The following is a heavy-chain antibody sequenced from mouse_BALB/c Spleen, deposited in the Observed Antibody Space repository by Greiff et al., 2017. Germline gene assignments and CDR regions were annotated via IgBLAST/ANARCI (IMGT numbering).Heavy chain of an antibody. J-gene: IGHJ3*01. CDR1: GYSITSGYY. D-gene: IGHD4-1*01. V-gene: IGHV3-6*02. CDR2: ISYDGSN. CDR3: ALTGPFAY. Sequence: ESGPGLVKPSQSLSLTCSVTGYSITSGYYWNWIRQFPGNTLEWMGYISYDGSNNYNPSLKNRISITRDTSKNQFFLKLNSVTTEDTATYYCALTGPFAYWGQGTLVTVSA.